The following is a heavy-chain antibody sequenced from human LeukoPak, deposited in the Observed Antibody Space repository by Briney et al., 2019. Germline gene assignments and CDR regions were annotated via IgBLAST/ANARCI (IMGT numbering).Heavy chain of an antibody. CDR1: GFTFDDYD. J-gene: IGHJ4*02. CDR3: AKKKCSSSSCWFDY. CDR2: ISWNSART. D-gene: IGHD2-2*01. Sequence: GGSLRLSCAASGFTFDDYDMHWVRQAPGKGLEWASGISWNSARTGYGDSVKGRFTISRDNAKKSLYLQMNSLRAEDMALYYCAKKKCSSSSCWFDYWGQGTLVTVSS. V-gene: IGHV3-9*03.